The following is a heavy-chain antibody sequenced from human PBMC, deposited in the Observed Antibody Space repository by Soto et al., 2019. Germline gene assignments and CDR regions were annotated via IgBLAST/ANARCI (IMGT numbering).Heavy chain of an antibody. V-gene: IGHV3-23*01. CDR1: GFTFNNYP. Sequence: GGSLRLSCAASGFTFNNYPMSWVRQAPGKGLDWVSSITGSGDGTYYADSVKGRFTISRDNSKNTLYLQMNSLGAEDTAVYYCSKDRIYGDPGSWGQGTLVTVSS. J-gene: IGHJ5*02. D-gene: IGHD4-17*01. CDR3: SKDRIYGDPGS. CDR2: ITGSGDGT.